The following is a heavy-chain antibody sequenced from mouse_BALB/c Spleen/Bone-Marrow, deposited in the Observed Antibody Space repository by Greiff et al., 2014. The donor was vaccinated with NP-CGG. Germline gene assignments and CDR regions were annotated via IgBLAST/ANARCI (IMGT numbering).Heavy chain of an antibody. V-gene: IGHV1-9*01. J-gene: IGHJ1*01. Sequence: QVQLKQSGAELMKPGASVKIPCKATGYTFSSYWIEWVKQRPGHGLEWIGEILPGSGSTNYNEKFEGKATFTADTSSNTAYMQLSSLTSEDSAVYYCARRGGWLGYFDVWGAGTTVTVSS. CDR2: ILPGSGST. D-gene: IGHD2-3*01. CDR3: ARRGGWLGYFDV. CDR1: GYTFSSYW.